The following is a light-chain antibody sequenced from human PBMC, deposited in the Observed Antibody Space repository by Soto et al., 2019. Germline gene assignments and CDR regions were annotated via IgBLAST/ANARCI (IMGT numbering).Light chain of an antibody. Sequence: QSALTQPASLSGSPGQSITISCTGTSSDIGAYDYVSWFQQHPGKAPKLVICEVTSRPSGISDRFSGSKSGNTASLTISGLQAEDEADYFCTSYTNSKAYILFGGGTKLTVL. CDR2: EVT. CDR1: SSDIGAYDY. CDR3: TSYTNSKAYIL. V-gene: IGLV2-14*01. J-gene: IGLJ2*01.